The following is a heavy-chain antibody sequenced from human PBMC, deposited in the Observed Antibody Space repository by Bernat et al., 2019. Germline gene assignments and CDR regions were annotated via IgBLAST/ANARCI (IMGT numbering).Heavy chain of an antibody. J-gene: IGHJ4*02. CDR3: ATGRARMTVFGVVNDFDY. Sequence: QVQLVESGGGVVQPGRSLRLSCAASGFSFSTYGMHWVRQAPGKGLEWVAAIWYDGSNKDSADSVKGRFTISRDNSKNTLYLQMNSLRAEDTAVYYCATGRARMTVFGVVNDFDYWGQGTLVTVSS. V-gene: IGHV3-33*01. CDR2: IWYDGSNK. D-gene: IGHD3-3*01. CDR1: GFSFSTYG.